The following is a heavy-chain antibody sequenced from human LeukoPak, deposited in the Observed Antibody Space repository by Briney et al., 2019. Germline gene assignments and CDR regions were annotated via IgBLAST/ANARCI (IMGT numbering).Heavy chain of an antibody. D-gene: IGHD3-10*01. J-gene: IGHJ3*02. CDR3: AKDLGGIEGAFDI. CDR2: ISGSGGST. Sequence: GGSLRLSCVASEFTFSSYGISWVRQAPGKGLEWVSSISGSGGSTYYADSVKGRFTISRDNSKNTLYLQMNSLRAEDTAVYYCAKDLGGIEGAFDIWGQGAMVTVSS. V-gene: IGHV3-23*01. CDR1: EFTFSSYG.